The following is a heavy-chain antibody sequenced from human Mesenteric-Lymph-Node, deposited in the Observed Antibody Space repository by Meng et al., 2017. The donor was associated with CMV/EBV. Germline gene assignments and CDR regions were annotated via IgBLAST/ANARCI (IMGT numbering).Heavy chain of an antibody. CDR1: GGTFSNYA. D-gene: IGHD6-13*01. Sequence: ASVKVSCKASGGTFSNYAISWVRQAPGQGLEWMGWISGNNGNTNYAQKLQGRVTMTTDTSTSTAYMELRSLRSDDTAVYYCARDNSRVFDYWGQGTLVTVS. CDR2: ISGNNGNT. CDR3: ARDNSRVFDY. V-gene: IGHV1-18*01. J-gene: IGHJ4*02.